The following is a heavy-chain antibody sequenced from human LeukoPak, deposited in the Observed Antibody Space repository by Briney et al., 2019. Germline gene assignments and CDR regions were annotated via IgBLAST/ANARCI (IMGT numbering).Heavy chain of an antibody. CDR1: GFTFSSYS. CDR2: ISSSSSYI. CDR3: ANSPKALGYCSSTSCYG. D-gene: IGHD2-2*01. V-gene: IGHV3-21*01. Sequence: PGGSLRLSCAASGFTFSSYSMNWVRQAPGKGLEWVSSISSSSSYIYYADSVKGRFTISRDNAKNSLYLQMNSLRAEDTAVYYCANSPKALGYCSSTSCYGWGQGTLVTVSP. J-gene: IGHJ4*02.